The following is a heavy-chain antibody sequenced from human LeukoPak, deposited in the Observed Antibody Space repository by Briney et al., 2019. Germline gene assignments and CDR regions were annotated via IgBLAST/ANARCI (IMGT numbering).Heavy chain of an antibody. Sequence: GGSLTLSCETSGSTFNNYCTHWVRQGPGKGLAWVSCISHDGSSTYYAGYVKGRFTISRDNTKKTVYLQMTSLKVEDTAVYYCMESYHFSFWGPGTLVPVS. D-gene: IGHD1-1*01. CDR1: GSTFNNYC. CDR2: ISHDGSST. CDR3: MESYHFSF. V-gene: IGHV3-74*01. J-gene: IGHJ4*02.